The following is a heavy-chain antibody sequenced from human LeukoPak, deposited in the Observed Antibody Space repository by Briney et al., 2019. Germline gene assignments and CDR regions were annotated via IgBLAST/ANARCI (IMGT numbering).Heavy chain of an antibody. CDR1: GYTFTSYA. CDR3: ARIAVAGTGYFDY. V-gene: IGHV1-3*01. D-gene: IGHD6-19*01. Sequence: ASVKVSCKASGYTFTSYAMHWVRQAPGQRLEWMGWINAGNGNTKYSQKFQGRVTITRDTSASTAYMELSSLRSEDTAVYYCARIAVAGTGYFDYWGQGTLVTVS. J-gene: IGHJ4*02. CDR2: INAGNGNT.